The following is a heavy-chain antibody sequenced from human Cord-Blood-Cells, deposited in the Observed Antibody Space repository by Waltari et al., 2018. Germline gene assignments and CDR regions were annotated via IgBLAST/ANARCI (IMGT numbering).Heavy chain of an antibody. CDR3: ASLGGEVATFDY. CDR2: VNPIFETR. J-gene: IGHJ4*02. V-gene: IGHV1-69*12. D-gene: IGHD5-12*01. CDR1: GGTFSSYA. Sequence: QVQLVQSGAEVKKPGSSVKVSCKASGGTFSSYAISWVRQAPGQGLEWMGGVNPIFETRNYAQKFPGRVTITADESTGTAYIGLVSLRSEGTAVYYCASLGGEVATFDYWGQGTLVTVSS.